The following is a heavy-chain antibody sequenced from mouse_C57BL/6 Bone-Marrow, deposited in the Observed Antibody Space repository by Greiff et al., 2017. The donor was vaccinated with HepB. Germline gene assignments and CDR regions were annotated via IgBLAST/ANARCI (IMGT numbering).Heavy chain of an antibody. V-gene: IGHV1-15*01. CDR3: TRDAWFAY. J-gene: IGHJ3*01. CDR2: IDPETGGT. CDR1: GYTFTDYE. Sequence: QVQLQQSGAELVRPGASVTLSCKASGYTFTDYEMHWVKQTPVHGLEWIGAIDPETGGTAYNQKFQGKAILTADKSSSTAYMELRSLTSEDSAVYYCTRDAWFAYWGQGTLVTVSA.